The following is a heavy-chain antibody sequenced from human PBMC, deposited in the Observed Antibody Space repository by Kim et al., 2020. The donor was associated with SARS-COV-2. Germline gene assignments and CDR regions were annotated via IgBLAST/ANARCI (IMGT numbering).Heavy chain of an antibody. D-gene: IGHD6-13*01. CDR3: ATLGYSSSAFDI. Sequence: SETLSLTCTVSGGSISSYYWSWIRQPPGPGLEWIWYIYYSGSTNYNPSLKSRVTISVDTSKNQFSLKLSSVTAADTAVYYCATLGYSSSAFDIWGQGTMVTVSS. CDR1: GGSISSYY. J-gene: IGHJ3*02. CDR2: IYYSGST. V-gene: IGHV4-59*01.